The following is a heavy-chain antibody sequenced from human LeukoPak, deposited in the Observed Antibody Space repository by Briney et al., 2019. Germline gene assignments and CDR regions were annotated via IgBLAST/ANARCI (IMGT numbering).Heavy chain of an antibody. CDR3: ARTWPSHIVATILPTHYYYYYMDV. Sequence: GASVKVSCKASGGTFSSYAINWVRQATGQGLEWMGWMNPNSGNTGYAQKFQGRVTMTRNTSISTAYMELSSLRSEDTAVYYRARTWPSHIVATILPTHYYYYYMDVWGKGTTVTVSS. CDR2: MNPNSGNT. CDR1: GGTFSSYA. J-gene: IGHJ6*03. D-gene: IGHD5-12*01. V-gene: IGHV1-8*02.